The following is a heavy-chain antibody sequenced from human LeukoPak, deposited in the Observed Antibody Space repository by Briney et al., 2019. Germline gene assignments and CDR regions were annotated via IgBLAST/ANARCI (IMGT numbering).Heavy chain of an antibody. Sequence: GASVKVSCKASGYTFTGYYMHWVRQAPGQGIEWIGLNNSNRGGPKIPQKFQGRVTMTRDTSISTAYMELSRLRSDDTAVYYCARENRGYSYGSIDYWGQGTLVTVSS. CDR3: ARENRGYSYGSIDY. D-gene: IGHD5-18*01. V-gene: IGHV1-2*06. CDR2: NNSNRGGP. CDR1: GYTFTGYY. J-gene: IGHJ4*02.